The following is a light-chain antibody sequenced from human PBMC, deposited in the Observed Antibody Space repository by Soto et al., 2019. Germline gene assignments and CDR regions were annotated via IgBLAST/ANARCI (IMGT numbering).Light chain of an antibody. J-gene: IGKJ3*01. Sequence: AIQLIQSPSSLSASVGDRVTITCRASQGISSALAWYQQKPGKAPKLLIYDASSLESGVPSRFSGSASGTDFTLTISSLQPEDFATYYCQQMETFGPGTKVDIK. CDR2: DAS. CDR3: QQMET. V-gene: IGKV1-13*02. CDR1: QGISSA.